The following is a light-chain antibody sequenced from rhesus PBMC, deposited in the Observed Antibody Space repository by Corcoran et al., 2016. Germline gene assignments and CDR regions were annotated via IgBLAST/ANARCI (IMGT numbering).Light chain of an antibody. CDR3: LQSSNWPYS. CDR2: GAS. V-gene: IGKV3-24*04. Sequence: EIVMTQSPATLALSPGERATLSCWASQNVSSYLAWYQQNPGQAPRLLIYGASSRATGIPDRFSGSRAVTEFTLTISNLEPEDVGVYVCLQSSNWPYSFGQGSKLEI. J-gene: IGKJ2*01. CDR1: QNVSSY.